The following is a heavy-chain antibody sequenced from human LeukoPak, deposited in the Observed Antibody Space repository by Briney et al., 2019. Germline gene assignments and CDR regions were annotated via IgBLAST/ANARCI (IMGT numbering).Heavy chain of an antibody. V-gene: IGHV3-21*01. CDR3: ARACRSSSWYVDYYYYYMDV. J-gene: IGHJ6*03. D-gene: IGHD6-13*01. Sequence: GGSLRLSCAASGFTFDDYAMHWVRQAPGKGLEWVSSISSSSSYTYYADSVKGRFTISRDNAKNSLYLQMNSLRAEDTAVYYCARACRSSSWYVDYYYYYMDVWGKGTTVTISS. CDR1: GFTFDDYA. CDR2: ISSSSSYT.